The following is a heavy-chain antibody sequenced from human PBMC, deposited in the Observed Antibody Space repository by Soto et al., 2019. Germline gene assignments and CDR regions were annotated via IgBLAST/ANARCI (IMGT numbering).Heavy chain of an antibody. CDR3: VGGYCTTSPCSGDFQF. CDR1: GYKFTTYF. V-gene: IGHV1-46*01. J-gene: IGHJ1*01. CDR2: IHPSGDT. D-gene: IGHD2-15*01. Sequence: GASVKVSCKASGYKFTTYFIHWVRQAPGQGLEWMGMIHPSGDTGYAQKFRGRVTMTIDTSTTTAEMELRNLTSEDTAVYFSVGGYCTTSPCSGDFQFWGKGTLGTVSS.